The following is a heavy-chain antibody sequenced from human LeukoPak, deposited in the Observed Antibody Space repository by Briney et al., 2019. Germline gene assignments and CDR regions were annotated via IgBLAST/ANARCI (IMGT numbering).Heavy chain of an antibody. CDR2: IRSKANSYAT. CDR1: GFTFSGSA. V-gene: IGHV3-73*01. CDR3: MSSGGIVATSSY. Sequence: PGGSLRLSCAASGFTFSGSAMHWVRQASGKGLEWVGRIRSKANSYATAYAAWVKGRFTISRDDSKYTAYLQMNSLKTEVTAVYYCMSSGGIVATSSYWGQGTLVTVSS. J-gene: IGHJ4*02. D-gene: IGHD5-12*01.